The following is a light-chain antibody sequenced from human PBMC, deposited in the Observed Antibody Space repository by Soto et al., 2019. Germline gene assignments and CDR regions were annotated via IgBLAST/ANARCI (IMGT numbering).Light chain of an antibody. V-gene: IGLV2-11*01. CDR3: CSYAGSFVV. Sequence: QSALTQPRSVSGSPGQSVTISCTGTSSDVGGYNSVSWYQQHPGKAPKLMIFDVSKRPSGVPDRFSGSKSGNTASLTISGLQAADEGDYFCCSYAGSFVVFGGGTKLTVL. J-gene: IGLJ2*01. CDR2: DVS. CDR1: SSDVGGYNS.